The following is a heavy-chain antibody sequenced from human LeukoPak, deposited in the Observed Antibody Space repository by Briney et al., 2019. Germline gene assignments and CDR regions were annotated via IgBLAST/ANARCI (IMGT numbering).Heavy chain of an antibody. CDR3: ASGIRRYYSDY. CDR1: GGSISSYY. D-gene: IGHD6-13*01. Sequence: PSETLSLTCTVSGGSISSYYWSWIRQPPGKGLEWIGYIYYSGSTNYNPSLKSRVTMSVDTSKNQFSLKLSSVTAADTAVYYCASGIRRYYSDYWGQGTLVTVSS. J-gene: IGHJ4*02. V-gene: IGHV4-59*01. CDR2: IYYSGST.